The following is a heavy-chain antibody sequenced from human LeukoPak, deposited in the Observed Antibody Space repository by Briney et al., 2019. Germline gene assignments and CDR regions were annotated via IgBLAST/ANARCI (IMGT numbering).Heavy chain of an antibody. CDR3: ARDLGSWITDLPNYYYYGMDV. V-gene: IGHV4-61*02. J-gene: IGHJ6*02. CDR1: GGSISSGSYY. CDR2: IYTSGST. Sequence: SETLSLTCTVSGGSISSGSYYWSWIRQPAGKGLEWIGRIYTSGSTNYNPSLKSRVTISVDTSKNQFSLKLSSVTAADTAVYYCARDLGSWITDLPNYYYYGMDVWGQGTTVTVSS. D-gene: IGHD1-20*01.